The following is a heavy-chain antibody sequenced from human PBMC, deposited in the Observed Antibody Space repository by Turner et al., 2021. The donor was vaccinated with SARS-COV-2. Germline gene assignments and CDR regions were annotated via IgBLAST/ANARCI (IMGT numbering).Heavy chain of an antibody. D-gene: IGHD6-19*01. V-gene: IGHV1-69*04. Sequence: QVQLVQSGAEVKKPGSSVKVSCKASGGTFSSYAISWVRQAPGQGLEWMGRIIPILGIANYAQKFQGRVTITADKSTSTAYMELSSLRSEDTAVYYCATGVAVAGTPSKYYYYYGMDVWGQGTTVTVS. J-gene: IGHJ6*02. CDR2: IIPILGIA. CDR1: GGTFSSYA. CDR3: ATGVAVAGTPSKYYYYYGMDV.